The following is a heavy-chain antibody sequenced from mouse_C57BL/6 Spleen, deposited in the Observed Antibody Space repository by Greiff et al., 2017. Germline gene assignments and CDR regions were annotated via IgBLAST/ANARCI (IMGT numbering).Heavy chain of an antibody. CDR1: GFTFSDYG. Sequence: EVKLMESGGGLVKPGGSLKLSCAASGFTFSDYGMHWVRQAPEKGLEWVAYISSGSSTIYYADTVKGRFTISRDNAKNTLFLQMTSLRSEDTAMYYCAREDDYGPHYYAMDYWGQGTSVTVSS. J-gene: IGHJ4*01. CDR2: ISSGSSTI. V-gene: IGHV5-17*01. CDR3: AREDDYGPHYYAMDY. D-gene: IGHD2-4*01.